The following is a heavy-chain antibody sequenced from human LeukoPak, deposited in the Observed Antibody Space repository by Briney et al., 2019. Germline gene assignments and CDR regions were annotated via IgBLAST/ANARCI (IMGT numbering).Heavy chain of an antibody. D-gene: IGHD1-26*01. V-gene: IGHV4-4*07. CDR3: ARLQWDPRVWYYFDY. Sequence: PSETLSLTCTVSGGSISSYYWSWIRQPAGKGLECIGRIYTSGSTNYNPSLKSRVTMSVDTSKNQFSLKLSSVTAADTAVYYCARLQWDPRVWYYFDYWGQGTLVTVSS. CDR2: IYTSGST. CDR1: GGSISSYY. J-gene: IGHJ4*02.